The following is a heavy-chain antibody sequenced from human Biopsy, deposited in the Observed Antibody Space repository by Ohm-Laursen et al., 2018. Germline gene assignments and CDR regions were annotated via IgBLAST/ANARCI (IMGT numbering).Heavy chain of an antibody. CDR2: RFHSGSP. CDR1: GGSITADF. J-gene: IGHJ4*02. V-gene: IGHV4-59*08. Sequence: TLSLTCSVSGGSITADFWTWIRQTPGERLEWIGYRFHSGSPMYNPSLKSRVTISVDTSKSQFSLTLPSVTAADTAVYYCVRLNRRGNIIFFDYWGRGTLVTVSS. CDR3: VRLNRRGNIIFFDY. D-gene: IGHD3/OR15-3a*01.